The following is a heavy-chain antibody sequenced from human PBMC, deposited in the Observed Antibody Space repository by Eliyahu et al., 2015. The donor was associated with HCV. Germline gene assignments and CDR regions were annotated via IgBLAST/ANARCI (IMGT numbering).Heavy chain of an antibody. CDR1: GFPFSXYA. V-gene: IGHV3-30-3*01. D-gene: IGHD2/OR15-2a*01. Sequence: QVQLVESGGGVVQPGRSLRLSCAASGFPFSXYAVXWVRQAPGKGLEWVAMISYDGSQKYYADSVKGRFTISRDNSKNTLDLQMNSLRAEDTAVYYCARDGFRGYYFLAIQRHYFDSWGQGTLVTVSS. CDR3: ARDGFRGYYFLAIQRHYFDS. J-gene: IGHJ4*02. CDR2: ISYDGSQK.